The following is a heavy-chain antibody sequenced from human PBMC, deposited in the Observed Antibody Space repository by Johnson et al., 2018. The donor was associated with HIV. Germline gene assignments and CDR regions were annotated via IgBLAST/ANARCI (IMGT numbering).Heavy chain of an antibody. D-gene: IGHD1-26*01. CDR2: INWDGDST. CDR1: RFTFDDYA. Sequence: QLVVSGGVVVQPGGSLRLSCETSRFTFDDYAMHWVRQAPGKGLEWVSLINWDGDSTYYADSVKGRFTISRDNAKNSLYLQMNSPRVEDTAVYFCARVRDGRENAFDIWGQGTMVTVSS. J-gene: IGHJ3*02. V-gene: IGHV3-43D*03. CDR3: ARVRDGRENAFDI.